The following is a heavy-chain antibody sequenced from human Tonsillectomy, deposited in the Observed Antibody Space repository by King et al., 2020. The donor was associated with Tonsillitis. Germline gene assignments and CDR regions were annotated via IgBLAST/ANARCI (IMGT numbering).Heavy chain of an antibody. D-gene: IGHD3-10*01. J-gene: IGHJ4*02. CDR2: ISGSGGST. CDR1: GFTFSSYA. CDR3: AKGPPSGEVLLWFGELDY. V-gene: IGHV3-23*01. Sequence: VQLQESGGGLVQPGGSLRLSCAASGFTFSSYAMSWVRQAPGKGLEWVSAISGSGGSTYYADSVKGRFTISRDNSKNTLYLQMNSLRAEDTAVYYCAKGPPSGEVLLWFGELDYWGQGTLVTVSS.